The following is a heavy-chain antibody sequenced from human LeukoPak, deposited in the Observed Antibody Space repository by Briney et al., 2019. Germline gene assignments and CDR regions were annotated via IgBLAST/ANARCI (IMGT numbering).Heavy chain of an antibody. V-gene: IGHV3-74*01. CDR1: GFTFSSYW. CDR2: ISTDGSST. D-gene: IGHD2/OR15-2a*01. Sequence: GGSLRLSCAASGFTFSSYWMHWLRQAPGKGLVWVSRISTDGSSTTYADSVKGRFTISRDNGKNTLYLQMNSLRAEDTAVYYCASYLTSIPSGMNVWGQGTTVTVSS. J-gene: IGHJ6*02. CDR3: ASYLTSIPSGMNV.